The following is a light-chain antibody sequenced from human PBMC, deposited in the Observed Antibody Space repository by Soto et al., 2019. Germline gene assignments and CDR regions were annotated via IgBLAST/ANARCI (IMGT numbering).Light chain of an antibody. Sequence: DIQXTQFPSTLSASVGDRVTITCRASQTTNTWLAWYQQKPGTAPKLLIYDASSLEGGVPSRFSASGSGTEFTLTISSLQPDDLATYYCQQYISYPYTFGQGTKVEIK. J-gene: IGKJ2*01. V-gene: IGKV1-5*01. CDR3: QQYISYPYT. CDR1: QTTNTW. CDR2: DAS.